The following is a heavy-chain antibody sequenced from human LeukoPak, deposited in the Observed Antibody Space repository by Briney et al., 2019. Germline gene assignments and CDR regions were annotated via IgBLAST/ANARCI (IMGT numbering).Heavy chain of an antibody. J-gene: IGHJ4*02. CDR3: ARGWELIGVYFDY. V-gene: IGHV4-59*01. Sequence: SETLSLTCTVSGGSISSYYWSWIRQPPGKGLEWIGYIYCSGSTNYNPSLKSRVTISVDTSKNQFSLKLSSVTAADTAVYYCARGWELIGVYFDYWGQETLVTVSS. D-gene: IGHD1-26*01. CDR2: IYCSGST. CDR1: GGSISSYY.